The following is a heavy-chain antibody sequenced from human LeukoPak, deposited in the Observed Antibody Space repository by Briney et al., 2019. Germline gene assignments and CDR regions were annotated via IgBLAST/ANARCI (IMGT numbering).Heavy chain of an antibody. CDR3: AISYGGYVLDS. D-gene: IGHD5-12*01. CDR2: AYYSGST. CDR1: GASVSNHY. J-gene: IGHJ4*02. Sequence: KSSETLSLTCSVSGASVSNHYCTWIRQPPGKRLEWIGYAYYSGSTNYNASLKSRVTISVDTSKNQLSLRLNSVTAADTAVYYFAISYGGYVLDSWGQGTLVIVSS. V-gene: IGHV4-59*02.